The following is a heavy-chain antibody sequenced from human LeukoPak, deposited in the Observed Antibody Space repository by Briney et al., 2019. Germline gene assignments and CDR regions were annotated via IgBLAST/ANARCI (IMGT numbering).Heavy chain of an antibody. V-gene: IGHV5-51*01. CDR1: GYSFTTYW. D-gene: IGHD2-2*01. Sequence: GESLKISCRGSGYSFTTYWIGWVRQMPGKGLEWMGIIYPGDFDTRYTPSFQGQVTLSADKSISTAYLQWSSLEASDTAMYYCARRQGCSSTSCPPDYWGQGTLVTVSP. J-gene: IGHJ4*02. CDR2: IYPGDFDT. CDR3: ARRQGCSSTSCPPDY.